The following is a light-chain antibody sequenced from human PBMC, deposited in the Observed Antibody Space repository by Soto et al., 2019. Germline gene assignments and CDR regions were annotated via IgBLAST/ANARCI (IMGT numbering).Light chain of an antibody. CDR1: QSVLYSSNNKNY. CDR3: QQYYSTPHT. Sequence: DIVMTQSPDSLAVSLGEWATINCKSSQSVLYSSNNKNYLAWYQQKPGQPPKLLIYWASTRESGVPDRFSGSGSGTDVTLTISSLQAEDVAVYYCQQYYSTPHTFGQGTKLEIK. CDR2: WAS. J-gene: IGKJ2*01. V-gene: IGKV4-1*01.